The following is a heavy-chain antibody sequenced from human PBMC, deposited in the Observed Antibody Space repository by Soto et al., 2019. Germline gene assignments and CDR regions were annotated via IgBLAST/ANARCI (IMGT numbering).Heavy chain of an antibody. Sequence: QVQLVQSGAEVKKPGSSVKVSCKSSGGTFSSYAISWVRQAPGQGLEWMGGIIPIFGTANYAQKFQGRVTITADESTSTAYMELSSLRSEDTAVYYCARDIYTYYYDSRGYHYYYYGMDVWGQGTTVTVSS. CDR3: ARDIYTYYYDSRGYHYYYYGMDV. V-gene: IGHV1-69*01. CDR1: GGTFSSYA. CDR2: IIPIFGTA. J-gene: IGHJ6*02. D-gene: IGHD3-22*01.